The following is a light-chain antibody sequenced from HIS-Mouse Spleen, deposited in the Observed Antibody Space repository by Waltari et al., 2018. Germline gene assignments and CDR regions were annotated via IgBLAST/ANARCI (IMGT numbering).Light chain of an antibody. Sequence: SYELTQPPSVSVSPGQTARITCSGDALPKKYAYWYQQKSGQAPVLVIYEDSKRPSGIPESVSGSSSVTMATLTISGAQVEDEADYYCYSTDSSGNHRVFGGGTKLTVL. CDR2: EDS. J-gene: IGLJ2*01. CDR1: ALPKKY. V-gene: IGLV3-10*01. CDR3: YSTDSSGNHRV.